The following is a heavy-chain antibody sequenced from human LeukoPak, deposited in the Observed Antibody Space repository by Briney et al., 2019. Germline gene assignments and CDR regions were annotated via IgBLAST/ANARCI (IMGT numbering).Heavy chain of an antibody. CDR1: GYTFTSYG. D-gene: IGHD3-22*01. CDR2: ISAYNGNT. J-gene: IGHJ2*01. V-gene: IGHV1-18*01. CDR3: ARDRGSSYYDSSGYYGWYFDL. Sequence: ASVKVSCKASGYTFTSYGISWVRQAPGQGLEWMGWISAYNGNTNYAQKLQGRVTMTTDTSTSTAYMELRSLRSGDTAVYYCARDRGSSYYDSSGYYGWYFDLWGRGTLVTVSS.